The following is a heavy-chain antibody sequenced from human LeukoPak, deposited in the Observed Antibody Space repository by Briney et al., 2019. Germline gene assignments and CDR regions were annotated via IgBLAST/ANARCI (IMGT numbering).Heavy chain of an antibody. Sequence: SGGSVRLSCAASGFTISTYARSWVRQAPGKGLEWVSGISGSGGSTYYADSVKGRFTISRDNSKNKLWLQMNSLRAADAGVYCRVITPSTYCGGSSWPYGYFYCWGEGTLVTVSS. CDR2: ISGSGGST. CDR1: GFTISTYA. V-gene: IGHV3-23*01. D-gene: IGHD2-21*01. CDR3: VITPSTYCGGSSWPYGYFYC. J-gene: IGHJ4*02.